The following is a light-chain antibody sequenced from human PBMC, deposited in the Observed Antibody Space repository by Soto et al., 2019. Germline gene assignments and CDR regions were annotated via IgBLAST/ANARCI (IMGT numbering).Light chain of an antibody. Sequence: QSVLTQPPSVSGAPGQTVTISCTGSSSNIGAGYDVHWYQQLPGTAPKLLIYGNKNRPPGVPDRFSGSRSDTSASLAITGLQADDEADYYCQSYDTGLRGSRVFGYGTKATVL. V-gene: IGLV1-40*01. CDR2: GNK. CDR3: QSYDTGLRGSRV. CDR1: SSNIGAGYD. J-gene: IGLJ1*01.